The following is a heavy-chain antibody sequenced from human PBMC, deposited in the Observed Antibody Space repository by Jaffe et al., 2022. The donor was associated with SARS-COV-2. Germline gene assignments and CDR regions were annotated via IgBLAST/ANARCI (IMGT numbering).Heavy chain of an antibody. Sequence: EVQLVESGGGLVKPGGSLRLSCAASGFTFSNAWMSWVRQAPGKGLEWVGRIKSKTDGGTTDYAAPVKGRFTISRDDSKNTLFLQMNSLKTEDTAVYYCTTDSYYDLSIVYWGQGTLVTVSS. CDR2: IKSKTDGGTT. J-gene: IGHJ4*02. V-gene: IGHV3-15*01. CDR3: TTDSYYDLSIVY. D-gene: IGHD3-3*01. CDR1: GFTFSNAW.